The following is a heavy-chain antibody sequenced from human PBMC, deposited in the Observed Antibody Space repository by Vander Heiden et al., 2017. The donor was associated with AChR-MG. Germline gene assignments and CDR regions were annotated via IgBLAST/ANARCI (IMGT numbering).Heavy chain of an antibody. J-gene: IGHJ6*02. CDR3: ARGSVMTAIRAYYYYGMDV. Sequence: QVQLVQSGAEVKKPGASVKVSCKASGYTFTSYYMHWVRQAPGQGLEWMGIINPSGGSTSYAQKFQGRVTMTRDTSTSTVYMELSSLRSEDTAVYYCARGSVMTAIRAYYYYGMDVWGQGTTVTVS. D-gene: IGHD2-21*02. CDR2: INPSGGST. V-gene: IGHV1-46*03. CDR1: GYTFTSYY.